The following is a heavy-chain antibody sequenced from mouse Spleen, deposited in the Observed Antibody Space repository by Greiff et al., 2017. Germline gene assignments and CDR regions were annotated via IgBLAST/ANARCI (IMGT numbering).Heavy chain of an antibody. J-gene: IGHJ2*01. Sequence: QVQLQQPGAELVRPGTSVKLSCKASGYTFISYWMHWVKQRPGQGLEWIGVIDPSDSYTNYNQKFKGKATLTVDTSSSTACMQLSSLTSEDSAVYFCASYGSSHFDYWGQGTTLTVSS. V-gene: IGHV1-59*01. CDR1: GYTFISYW. CDR2: IDPSDSYT. CDR3: ASYGSSHFDY. D-gene: IGHD1-1*01.